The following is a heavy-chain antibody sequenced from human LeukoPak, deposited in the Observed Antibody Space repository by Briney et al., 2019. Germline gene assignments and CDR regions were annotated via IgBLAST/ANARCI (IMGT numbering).Heavy chain of an antibody. CDR2: IIPILGIA. J-gene: IGHJ4*02. Sequence: SVKVSCKASGGTFSSYAISWVRQAPGQGLEWMGRIIPILGIANYAQKFQGRVTITADKSTSTAYMELSSLRSEDTAVYYCARERDRYSSSCHDYWGQGTLVTVSS. D-gene: IGHD6-13*01. V-gene: IGHV1-69*04. CDR1: GGTFSSYA. CDR3: ARERDRYSSSCHDY.